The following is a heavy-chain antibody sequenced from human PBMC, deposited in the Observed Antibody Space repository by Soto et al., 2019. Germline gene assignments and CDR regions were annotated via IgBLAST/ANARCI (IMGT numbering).Heavy chain of an antibody. CDR3: AKAITTSCYSAGDY. CDR2: ISYDGSNR. Sequence: QVQLVESGGGVVQPGRSLRLSCSASGFTLRNSAMHWVRQAPGKGLEWVAVISYDGSNRYYGDSVKGRFTISRDNPKNTLYMEMKDLRTEDSAVYYCAKAITTSCYSAGDYWGQGTLVTVSS. V-gene: IGHV3-30*18. D-gene: IGHD2-21*01. CDR1: GFTLRNSA. J-gene: IGHJ4*02.